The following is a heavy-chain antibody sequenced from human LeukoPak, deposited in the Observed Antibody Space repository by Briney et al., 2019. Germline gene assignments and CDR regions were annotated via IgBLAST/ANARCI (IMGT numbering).Heavy chain of an antibody. CDR2: IIPIFGTA. Sequence: GASVKVSCKASGGTFSSYAISWVRQAPGQGLEWMGRIIPIFGTANYAQKFQGRVTITTDESTSTAYMELSSLRSEDTAVYYCARERVEPGDIVVVVAATRAFDIWGQGTMVTVSS. CDR1: GGTFSSYA. J-gene: IGHJ3*02. V-gene: IGHV1-69*05. D-gene: IGHD2-15*01. CDR3: ARERVEPGDIVVVVAATRAFDI.